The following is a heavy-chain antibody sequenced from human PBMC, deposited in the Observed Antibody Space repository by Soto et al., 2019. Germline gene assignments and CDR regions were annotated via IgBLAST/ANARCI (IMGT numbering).Heavy chain of an antibody. CDR3: ACLGHAAGLYYYYYGMDV. CDR2: ISSSGSTI. V-gene: IGHV3-48*03. CDR1: GFTFSSYE. Sequence: GGSLRLSCAASGFTFSSYEMNWVRQAPGKGLEWVSYISSSGSTIYYADSVKGRSTISRDNAKNSLYLQMNSLRAEDTAVYYCACLGHAAGLYYYYYGMDVWGQGTTVTVSS. J-gene: IGHJ6*02. D-gene: IGHD6-13*01.